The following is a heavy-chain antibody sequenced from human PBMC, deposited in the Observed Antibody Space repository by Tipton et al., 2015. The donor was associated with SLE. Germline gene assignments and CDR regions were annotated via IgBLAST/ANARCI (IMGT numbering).Heavy chain of an antibody. J-gene: IGHJ4*02. Sequence: TLSLTCTVSGYSISSGFYWGWIRQPPGKGLEWIGYIYYSGSTNYNPSLKSRVTISVDTSKNQFSLKLSSVTAADTAVYYCAVHDYGDYVIYWGQGTLVTVSS. CDR1: GYSISSGFY. CDR3: AVHDYGDYVIY. D-gene: IGHD4-17*01. V-gene: IGHV4-38-2*02. CDR2: IYYSGST.